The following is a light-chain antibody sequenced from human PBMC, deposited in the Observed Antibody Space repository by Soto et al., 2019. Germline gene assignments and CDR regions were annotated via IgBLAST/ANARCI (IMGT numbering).Light chain of an antibody. CDR2: DAS. CDR1: QSVSSY. CDR3: QQRSSWPGT. Sequence: EIVLTQSPATLSLSPGERATLSCRASQSVSSYLAWYQHKPGQAPRLLIYDASNRATGIPARFSGSGSGTDFTLTISSLEPADFAVYYCQQRSSWPGTFGGGTKVEIK. V-gene: IGKV3-11*01. J-gene: IGKJ4*01.